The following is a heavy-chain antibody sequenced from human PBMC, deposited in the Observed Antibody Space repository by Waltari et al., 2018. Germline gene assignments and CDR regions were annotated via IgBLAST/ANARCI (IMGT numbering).Heavy chain of an antibody. CDR1: GFTFRRYA. D-gene: IGHD5-18*01. J-gene: IGHJ4*02. V-gene: IGHV3-23*01. CDR3: AKDGYNYGIVLNY. CDR2: ISGSGGST. Sequence: EVQLLESGGGLVQPGGSLILSCAASGFTFRRYAMSWVRQAPGKGLEWVSAISGSGGSTYHADSVKGRFTISRDNSKNTLYLQMNSLRAEDTAEYYCAKDGYNYGIVLNYWGQGTLVTVSS.